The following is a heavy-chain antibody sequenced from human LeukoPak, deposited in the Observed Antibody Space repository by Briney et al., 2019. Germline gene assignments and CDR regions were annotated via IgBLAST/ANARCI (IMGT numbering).Heavy chain of an antibody. Sequence: PSEILSLTCTVSGGSISSYYWSWIRQPPGKGLEWIGYIYYSGSTNYNPSLKSRVTISVDTSKNQFSLKLSSVTAADTAVYYCAREGAAAAGNFDYWGQGTLVTVSS. CDR2: IYYSGST. J-gene: IGHJ4*02. D-gene: IGHD6-13*01. V-gene: IGHV4-59*01. CDR1: GGSISSYY. CDR3: AREGAAAAGNFDY.